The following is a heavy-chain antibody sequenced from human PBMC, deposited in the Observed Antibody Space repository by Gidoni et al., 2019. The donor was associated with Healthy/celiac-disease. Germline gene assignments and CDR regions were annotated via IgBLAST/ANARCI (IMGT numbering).Heavy chain of an antibody. CDR2: IIPIFGTA. Sequence: QVQLVQSGAEVKKPGSSVKVSCKASGGTFSSYAISWVRQAPGQGLEWMGGIIPIFGTANYAQKFQGRVTITADESTSTAYMELSSLRSEDTAVYYCARGPVYERGVHVAYYDFWSGSKNPLYFDYWGQGTLVTVSS. D-gene: IGHD3-3*01. CDR3: ARGPVYERGVHVAYYDFWSGSKNPLYFDY. CDR1: GGTFSSYA. J-gene: IGHJ4*02. V-gene: IGHV1-69*01.